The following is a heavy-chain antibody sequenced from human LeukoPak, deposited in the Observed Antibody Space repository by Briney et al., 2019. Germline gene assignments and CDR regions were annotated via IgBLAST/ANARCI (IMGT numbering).Heavy chain of an antibody. CDR3: ARAGRYYDSTGYYWYFDF. Sequence: SGTLSLTCAVSGGSISSSNWWSRVRQPPEKGLEWIGEISQSGSTNYNPSLKSRVTMSVDKSKNQFSLKLTSVTAADTAVYYCARAGRYYDSTGYYWYFDFWGQGTLVTVSS. V-gene: IGHV4-4*02. D-gene: IGHD3-22*01. J-gene: IGHJ4*02. CDR1: GGSISSSNW. CDR2: ISQSGST.